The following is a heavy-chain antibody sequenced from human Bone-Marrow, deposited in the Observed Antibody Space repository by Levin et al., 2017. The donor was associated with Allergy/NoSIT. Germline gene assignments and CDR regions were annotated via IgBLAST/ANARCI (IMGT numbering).Heavy chain of an antibody. CDR2: VSYDGNTE. V-gene: IGHV3-30*18. J-gene: IGHJ3*01. D-gene: IGHD3-9*01. CDR3: AKDMSGWINDAFDL. Sequence: PGGSLRLSCAASGFTFSKYGMHWVRQAPGKGLEWVTVVSYDGNTEYYADSVKGRFTISRDNSKNTVYLQMSSLRADDTAVYHCAKDMSGWINDAFDLWGQGTMVTVSS. CDR1: GFTFSKYG.